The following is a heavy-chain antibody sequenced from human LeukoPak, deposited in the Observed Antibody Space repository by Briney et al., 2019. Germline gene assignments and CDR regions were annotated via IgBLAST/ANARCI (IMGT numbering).Heavy chain of an antibody. CDR3: ARGDIVVVPAATRFDY. CDR1: GFTFSSYS. V-gene: IGHV3-48*01. Sequence: GGSLRLSCAASGFTFSSYSMNWVRQAPGKGLEWVSYISSSSSTIYYADSVKGRFTISRDNAKNSLYLQMNSLRAEDTAVYYCARGDIVVVPAATRFDYWGQGTLVTVSS. J-gene: IGHJ4*02. CDR2: ISSSSSTI. D-gene: IGHD2-2*01.